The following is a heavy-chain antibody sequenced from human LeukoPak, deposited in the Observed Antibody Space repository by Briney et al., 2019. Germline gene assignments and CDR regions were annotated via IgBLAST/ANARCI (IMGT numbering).Heavy chain of an antibody. J-gene: IGHJ3*02. CDR3: ARKTTTGLTKAAFDI. Sequence: SETLSLTCAVSGYSISTSNYWAWIRQPPGKGLEWIGHIYYSGGIYYNPSLKSRVTMSVDTSKNQFSLKLSSVTAVDTAVYYCARKTTTGLTKAAFDIWGQGTMLTVSS. V-gene: IGHV4-28*05. CDR1: GYSISTSNY. CDR2: IYYSGGI. D-gene: IGHD4-17*01.